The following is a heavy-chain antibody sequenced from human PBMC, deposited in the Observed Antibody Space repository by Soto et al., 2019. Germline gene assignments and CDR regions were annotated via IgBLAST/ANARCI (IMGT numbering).Heavy chain of an antibody. V-gene: IGHV3-48*01. J-gene: IGHJ4*02. Sequence: GGSLRLSCAASGFTLSSYSMNWVRQAPGKGLEWVSYISSSSSTIYYADSVKGRFTISRDNAKNSLYLQMNSLRAEDTAVYYSARDYRSYGPFDYCGQGSLVTVSS. D-gene: IGHD5-18*01. CDR3: ARDYRSYGPFDY. CDR2: ISSSSSTI. CDR1: GFTLSSYS.